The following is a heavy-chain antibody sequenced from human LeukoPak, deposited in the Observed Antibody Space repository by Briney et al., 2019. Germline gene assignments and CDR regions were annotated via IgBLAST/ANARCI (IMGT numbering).Heavy chain of an antibody. J-gene: IGHJ4*02. Sequence: GRSLRLSCAASGFTFSSYGMHWVRQAPGKGLERVAVIWNDGSHEYYADSEKGRFTISRDNSRKTVYLQMKSPRAEDTAVYYCAKDATEYGDSHFDCWGQGTLVTVSS. V-gene: IGHV3-33*06. CDR1: GFTFSSYG. CDR3: AKDATEYGDSHFDC. CDR2: IWNDGSHE. D-gene: IGHD4-17*01.